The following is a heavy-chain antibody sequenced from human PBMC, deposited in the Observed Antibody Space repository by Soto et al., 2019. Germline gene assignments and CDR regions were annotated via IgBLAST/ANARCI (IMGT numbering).Heavy chain of an antibody. CDR3: GKERRGSGWFVCDN. J-gene: IGHJ4*02. D-gene: IGHD6-19*01. V-gene: IGHV3-23*01. CDR1: GFPFSHYA. Sequence: VQLLESGGGLVQPGGSLRLSCAASGFPFSHYAMSWVRQAPGKGLEWVSAISGSGNDASYADSVRGRFTISRDNSRDPLYLKMNGLGAAAPAVYYCGKERRGSGWFVCDNWVQGELVTVS. CDR2: ISGSGNDA.